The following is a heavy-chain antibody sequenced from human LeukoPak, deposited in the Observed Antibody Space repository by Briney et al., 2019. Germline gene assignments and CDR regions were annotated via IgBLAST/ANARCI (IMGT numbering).Heavy chain of an antibody. CDR2: IKKDGSEK. V-gene: IGHV3-7*01. J-gene: IGHJ4*02. Sequence: PGGSLRLSCAASGFTFSSYWMSWVRQAPGKGLEWVANIKKDGSEKYYVDSVKGRFTISRDNAKNSLYLQMNSLRVEDTAIYYCARDEKDGPLWYWGQGILVFVSS. CDR1: GFTFSSYW. D-gene: IGHD2-15*01. CDR3: ARDEKDGPLWY.